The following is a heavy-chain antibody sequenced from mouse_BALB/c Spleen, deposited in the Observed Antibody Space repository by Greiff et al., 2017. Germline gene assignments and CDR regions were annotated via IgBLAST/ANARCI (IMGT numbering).Heavy chain of an antibody. CDR3: ARFYYGSRDAMDY. J-gene: IGHJ4*01. CDR2: ISYSGST. V-gene: IGHV3-2*02. Sequence: DVQLQESGPGLVKPSQSLSLTCTVTGYSITSDYAWNWIRQFPGNKLEWMGYISYSGSTSYNPSLKSRISITRDTSKNQFFLQLNSVTTEDTATYYCARFYYGSRDAMDYWGQGTSVTVSS. D-gene: IGHD1-1*01. CDR1: GYSITSDYA.